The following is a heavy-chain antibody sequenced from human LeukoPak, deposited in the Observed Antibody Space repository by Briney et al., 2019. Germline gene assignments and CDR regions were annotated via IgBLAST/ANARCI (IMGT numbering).Heavy chain of an antibody. V-gene: IGHV3-21*01. J-gene: IGHJ4*02. CDR1: GFTFSSYA. D-gene: IGHD3-16*01. Sequence: GGSLRLSCSASGFTFSSYAMNWVRQAPGKGLEWVSSINSDSSLMFYAESVKGRFTISRDNARNSLYLQMNSLRAEDTAVYYCIRDLFDDYSLDYWGQGALVTVSS. CDR3: IRDLFDDYSLDY. CDR2: INSDSSLM.